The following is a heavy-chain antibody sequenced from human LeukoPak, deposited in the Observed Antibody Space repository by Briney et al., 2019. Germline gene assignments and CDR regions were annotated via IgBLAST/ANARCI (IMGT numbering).Heavy chain of an antibody. CDR2: ISWNSGSI. V-gene: IGHV3-9*01. CDR1: GFTFDDYG. J-gene: IGHJ3*02. Sequence: GGSLRLSCAASGFTFDDYGMHWVRQAPGKGLEWVSGISWNSGSIGYMDSVKGRFTISRDNAKNSLYLQMNSLRAEDTALYYCATELYGDWYAFDIWGQGTMVTVSS. CDR3: ATELYGDWYAFDI. D-gene: IGHD4-17*01.